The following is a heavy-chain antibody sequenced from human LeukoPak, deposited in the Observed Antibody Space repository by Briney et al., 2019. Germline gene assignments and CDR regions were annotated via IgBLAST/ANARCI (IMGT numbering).Heavy chain of an antibody. D-gene: IGHD3-22*01. Sequence: AGGSLRLSCAASGFTFSSYAMSWVRQAPGKGLEWVSAISGSGGSTYYADSVKGRFTISRDNSKNTLYLQMNSLRAEDTAVYYCAKEVSYYYDSSGSYWGQGTLVTVSS. CDR3: AKEVSYYYDSSGSY. J-gene: IGHJ4*02. CDR1: GFTFSSYA. CDR2: ISGSGGST. V-gene: IGHV3-23*01.